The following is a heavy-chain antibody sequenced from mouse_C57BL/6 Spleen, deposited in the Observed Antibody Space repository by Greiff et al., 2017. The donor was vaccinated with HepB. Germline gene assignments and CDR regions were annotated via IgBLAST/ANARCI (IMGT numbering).Heavy chain of an antibody. J-gene: IGHJ3*01. CDR3: AREGHYSNQFAY. CDR1: GYTFTSYW. CDR2: IYPGSGST. V-gene: IGHV1-55*01. D-gene: IGHD2-5*01. Sequence: QVQLKQPGAELVKPGASVKMSCKASGYTFTSYWITWVKQRPGQGLEWIGDIYPGSGSTNYNEKFKSKATLTVDTSSSTAYMQLSSLTSEDSAVYYCAREGHYSNQFAYWGQGTLVTVSA.